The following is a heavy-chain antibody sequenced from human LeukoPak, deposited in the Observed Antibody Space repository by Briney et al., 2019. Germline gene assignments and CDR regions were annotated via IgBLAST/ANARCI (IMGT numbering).Heavy chain of an antibody. CDR1: GFTFSNHW. CDR3: ARDRRYYDSSGYYYYYGMDV. Sequence: PGGSLRLSCAVSGFTFSNHWMGWVRQAPGMGLQWVANIKADGSEEYYVDSVKGRFTISRDNARNSLYLQMNSLRAEDTAVYYCARDRRYYDSSGYYYYYGMDVWGQGTTVTVSS. D-gene: IGHD3-22*01. J-gene: IGHJ6*02. V-gene: IGHV3-7*03. CDR2: IKADGSEE.